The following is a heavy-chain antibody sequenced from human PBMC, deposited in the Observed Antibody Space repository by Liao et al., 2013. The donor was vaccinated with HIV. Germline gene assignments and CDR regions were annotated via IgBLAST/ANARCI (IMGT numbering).Heavy chain of an antibody. CDR3: ARVPHQRPNYYDSSAYYATYFFDY. CDR2: IYYSGKT. J-gene: IGHJ4*02. V-gene: IGHV4-39*07. D-gene: IGHD3-22*01. CDR1: GGSISSSNYY. Sequence: QLQLQESGPGLVKPSETLSLTCSVSGGSISSSNYYWGWIRQPPGKGLAWIGSIYYSGKTYYNSSLKSRVTISLDTSKNQFSLKLSSVTAADTAVYFCARVPHQRPNYYDSSAYYATYFFDYWGQGALVTVSS.